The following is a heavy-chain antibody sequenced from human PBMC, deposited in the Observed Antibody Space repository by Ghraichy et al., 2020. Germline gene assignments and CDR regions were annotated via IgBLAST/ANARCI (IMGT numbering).Heavy chain of an antibody. J-gene: IGHJ4*02. D-gene: IGHD3-3*02. Sequence: LSLTCAASGFTVSSNYMSWVRQAPGKGLEWVSVIYSGGSTYYADSVKGRFTISRDNSKNTLYLQINSLRAEDTAVYYCARALRDPKRSIYVSGLYYFDYWGQGTLVTVSS. V-gene: IGHV3-53*01. CDR1: GFTVSSNY. CDR2: IYSGGST. CDR3: ARALRDPKRSIYVSGLYYFDY.